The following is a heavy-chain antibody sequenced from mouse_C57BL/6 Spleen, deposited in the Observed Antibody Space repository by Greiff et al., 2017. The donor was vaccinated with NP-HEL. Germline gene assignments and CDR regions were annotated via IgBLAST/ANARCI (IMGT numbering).Heavy chain of an antibody. D-gene: IGHD3-1*01. J-gene: IGHJ4*01. Sequence: VQLQQPGAELVKPGASVKLSCKASGYTFTSYWMQWVKQRPGQGLEWIGEIDPSDSYTNYNQKFKGKATLTVDTSSSTAYMQLSSLTSEDSAVYYSAKGGSMDYWGQGTSVTVSS. CDR2: IDPSDSYT. CDR3: AKGGSMDY. CDR1: GYTFTSYW. V-gene: IGHV1-50*01.